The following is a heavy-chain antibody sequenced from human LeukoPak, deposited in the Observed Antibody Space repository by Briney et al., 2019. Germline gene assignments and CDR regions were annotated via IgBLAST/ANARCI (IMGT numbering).Heavy chain of an antibody. J-gene: IGHJ4*02. V-gene: IGHV3-21*01. CDR1: GFSFSSCS. D-gene: IGHD3-9*01. CDR2: ISSSGSYI. Sequence: PGGSLRLSCAASGFSFSSCSMNWVRQAPGKGLEWVSSISSSGSYIYYADSVKGRFTISRDNAKNSLYLQMNSLRAEDTAVYYCARIGRYFDWLSGYFDYWGQGTLVTVSS. CDR3: ARIGRYFDWLSGYFDY.